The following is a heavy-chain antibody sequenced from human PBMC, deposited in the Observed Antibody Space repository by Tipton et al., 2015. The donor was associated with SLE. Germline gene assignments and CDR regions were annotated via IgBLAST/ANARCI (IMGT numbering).Heavy chain of an antibody. Sequence: TLSLTCSVSGASVTTGTYSWNWIRQPAGKGLEWIGRIFATGATNYNASLESRVTTSMDTSKNQFSLELTSVTAADAAVYYCARVRSNYDFSSLAYWGQGALVTDSS. V-gene: IGHV4-61*02. D-gene: IGHD3-3*01. CDR1: GASVTTGTYS. J-gene: IGHJ1*01. CDR2: IFATGAT. CDR3: ARVRSNYDFSSLAY.